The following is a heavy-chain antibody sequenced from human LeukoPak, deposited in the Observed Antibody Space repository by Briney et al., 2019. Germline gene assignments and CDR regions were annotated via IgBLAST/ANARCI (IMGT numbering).Heavy chain of an antibody. CDR2: IYYSGST. V-gene: IGHV4-59*01. J-gene: IGHJ3*02. CDR1: GGSISSYY. Sequence: PSETLFLTCTVSGGSISSYYWSWIRQPPGKGLEWIGYIYYSGSTNYNPSLKSRVTISVDTPKNQFSLKLSSVTAADTAVYYCARGPFGGDYVAFDIWGQGTMVTVSS. CDR3: ARGPFGGDYVAFDI. D-gene: IGHD4-17*01.